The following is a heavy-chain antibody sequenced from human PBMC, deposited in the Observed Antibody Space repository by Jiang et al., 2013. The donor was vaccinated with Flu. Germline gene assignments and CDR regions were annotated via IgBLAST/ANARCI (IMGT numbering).Heavy chain of an antibody. D-gene: IGHD1-14*01. CDR3: VRDGSHRDLDY. CDR2: IRYDGSDQ. V-gene: IGHV3-33*01. J-gene: IGHJ4*02. Sequence: RSLRLSCAASGFTFTTYGMHWVRQAPGKGLEWVAFIRYDGSDQYYADSVRGRFTISRDSSKNTLHLQMNSLRVDDAAVYYCVRDGSHRDLDYWGQGTLVSVSS. CDR1: GFTFTTYG.